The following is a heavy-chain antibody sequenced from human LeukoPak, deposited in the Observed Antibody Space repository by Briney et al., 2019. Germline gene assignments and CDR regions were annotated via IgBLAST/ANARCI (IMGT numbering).Heavy chain of an antibody. D-gene: IGHD5-12*01. Sequence: GGSLRLSCAASGFTFSSYSMNWVRQAPGKGLEWVSSISSSSSYIYYADSVKGRFTISRDNAKNSLYLQMNGLRAEDTAVYYCARDLGWEVATVKYFDYWGQGTLVTVSS. J-gene: IGHJ4*02. V-gene: IGHV3-21*01. CDR3: ARDLGWEVATVKYFDY. CDR2: ISSSSSYI. CDR1: GFTFSSYS.